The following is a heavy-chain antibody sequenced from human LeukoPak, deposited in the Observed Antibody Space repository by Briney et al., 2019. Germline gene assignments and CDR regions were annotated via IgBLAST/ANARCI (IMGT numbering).Heavy chain of an antibody. CDR2: ISSTGRTE. CDR3: AKYGDYRYLYGMDV. V-gene: IGHV3-48*03. J-gene: IGHJ6*02. CDR1: GFTFSNYE. D-gene: IGHD4-17*01. Sequence: GGSLRLSCVASGFTFSNYEMNWVRQAPGEGLEWVSYISSTGRTENYADSVKGRFTISRDSAKNSLYLQMNNLRAEDTAVYYCAKYGDYRYLYGMDVWGQGTTVTVSS.